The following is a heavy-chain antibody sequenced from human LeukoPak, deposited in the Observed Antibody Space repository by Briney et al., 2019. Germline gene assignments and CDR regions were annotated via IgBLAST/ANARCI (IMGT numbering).Heavy chain of an antibody. CDR2: ISAYNGNT. V-gene: IGHV1-18*01. Sequence: ASVKVSCKASGYTFTSYGISWVRQAPGQGLEWMGWISAYNGNTNYAQKLQGRVTMTTDTSTSTAYMELRSLRSEDTAVYYCARGGDTIFGVVIIDNFDYWGQGTLVTVSS. CDR1: GYTFTSYG. D-gene: IGHD3-3*01. CDR3: ARGGDTIFGVVIIDNFDY. J-gene: IGHJ4*02.